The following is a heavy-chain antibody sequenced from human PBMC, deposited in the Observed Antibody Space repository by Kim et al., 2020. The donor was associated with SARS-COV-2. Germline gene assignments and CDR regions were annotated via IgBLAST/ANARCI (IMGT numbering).Heavy chain of an antibody. CDR1: GFTFSSYG. V-gene: IGHV3-33*06. D-gene: IGHD3-10*01. CDR2: IWYDGSNK. J-gene: IGHJ3*02. CDR3: AKSGGDYYGSGSLSGGDAFDI. Sequence: GGSLRLSCAASGFTFSSYGMHWVRQAPGKGLEWVAVIWYDGSNKYYADSVKGRFTISRDNSKNTLYLQMNSLRAEDTAVYYCAKSGGDYYGSGSLSGGDAFDIWGQGTMVTVSS.